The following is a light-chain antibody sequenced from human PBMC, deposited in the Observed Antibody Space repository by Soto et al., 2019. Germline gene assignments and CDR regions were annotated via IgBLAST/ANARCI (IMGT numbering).Light chain of an antibody. CDR2: DAS. CDR1: QSVSSY. J-gene: IGKJ2*01. Sequence: EMVLTQSPATLSLSPGERATLSCRASQSVSSYLAWYQQKPGQAPRLLIYDASNRATGIPARFSGSGSGTDFTLTISSLETEDFAVYYCQQRTNWPSRYTFGQGTKLEIK. V-gene: IGKV3-11*01. CDR3: QQRTNWPSRYT.